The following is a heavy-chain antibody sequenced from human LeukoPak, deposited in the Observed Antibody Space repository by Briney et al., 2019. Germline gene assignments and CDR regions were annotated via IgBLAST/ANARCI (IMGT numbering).Heavy chain of an antibody. CDR2: IDGDGGNT. D-gene: IGHD3-10*01. V-gene: IGHV3-23*01. CDR3: AQDYGRDREGTMFDY. Sequence: VGSLRLSCAVSGFIFSSFAMSWVRQAPGKGLEWVSGIDGDGGNTWNADSVKGRFTISRDNSKNTLYLQMNSLRVEDTAVYYCAQDYGRDREGTMFDYWGQGILVTVSS. J-gene: IGHJ4*02. CDR1: GFIFSSFA.